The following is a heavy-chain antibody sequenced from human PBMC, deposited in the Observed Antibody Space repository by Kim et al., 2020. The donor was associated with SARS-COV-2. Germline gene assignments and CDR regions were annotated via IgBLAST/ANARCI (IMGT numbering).Heavy chain of an antibody. V-gene: IGHV3-23*01. CDR3: ASLAGYQLPPLDWFDP. CDR1: GFTFSSYA. D-gene: IGHD2-2*01. Sequence: GGSLRLSCAASGFTFSSYAMSWVRQAPGKGLEWVSAISGSGGSTYYADSVKGRFTISRDNYKNTLYLQMNSLRAEDTAVYYCASLAGYQLPPLDWFDPWGQGTLVTVSS. J-gene: IGHJ5*02. CDR2: ISGSGGST.